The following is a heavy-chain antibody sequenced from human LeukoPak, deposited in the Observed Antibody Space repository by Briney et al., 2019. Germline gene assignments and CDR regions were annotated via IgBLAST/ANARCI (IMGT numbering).Heavy chain of an antibody. Sequence: ASVKVSCKASGYTFISYYIHWVRQAPGQGLEWMGLINPTGGSTSYAQKFQARVTMTRDTSTGTVNMELTSLTSEDTAVYYCARSLTSNQYYDFLSRYSLDYWGQGTLLTVSS. D-gene: IGHD3-3*01. V-gene: IGHV1-46*01. J-gene: IGHJ4*02. CDR3: ARSLTSNQYYDFLSRYSLDY. CDR2: INPTGGST. CDR1: GYTFISYY.